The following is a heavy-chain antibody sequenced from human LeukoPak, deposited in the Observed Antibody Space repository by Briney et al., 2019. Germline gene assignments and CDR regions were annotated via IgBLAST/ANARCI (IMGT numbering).Heavy chain of an antibody. D-gene: IGHD2-15*01. CDR1: GYSFTNYW. J-gene: IGHJ4*02. Sequence: GESLKISCKGSGYSFTNYWIGWVRQMPGKGLEWVGIIYPGDSDTRYSPSFQGQVTISADKSISTAYLQWSSLKASDTAMYYCALNPRGYCSSGRCYIGNWGQGTLVTVSS. CDR2: IYPGDSDT. CDR3: ALNPRGYCSSGRCYIGN. V-gene: IGHV5-51*01.